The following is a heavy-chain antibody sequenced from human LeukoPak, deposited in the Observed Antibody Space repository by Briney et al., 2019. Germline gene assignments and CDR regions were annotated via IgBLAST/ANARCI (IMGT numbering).Heavy chain of an antibody. Sequence: GASVNVSYKVSGCTFTDYYMHWVQQAPAKGREGMGLVDPEDCETIYAEKFQGRVTITADTSTDTAYMELSSLRYEDTAVYYCATGSLWFGELPYYFDYWGQGTLVTVSS. CDR2: VDPEDCET. D-gene: IGHD3-10*01. CDR1: GCTFTDYY. CDR3: ATGSLWFGELPYYFDY. J-gene: IGHJ4*02. V-gene: IGHV1-69-2*01.